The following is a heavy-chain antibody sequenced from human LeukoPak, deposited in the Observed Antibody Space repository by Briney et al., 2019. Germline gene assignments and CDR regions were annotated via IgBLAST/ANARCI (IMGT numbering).Heavy chain of an antibody. CDR3: ARRMYYYDSSGYGGYWLDP. D-gene: IGHD3-22*01. Sequence: PSETLSLTCTVSGGSISSYYWSWIRQPPGKGLEWIGYIYYSGSTNYNPSLKSRVTISVDTSKNQFSLKLSSVTAADTAVYYCARRMYYYDSSGYGGYWLDPWGQGTLVTVSP. CDR1: GGSISSYY. J-gene: IGHJ5*02. CDR2: IYYSGST. V-gene: IGHV4-59*08.